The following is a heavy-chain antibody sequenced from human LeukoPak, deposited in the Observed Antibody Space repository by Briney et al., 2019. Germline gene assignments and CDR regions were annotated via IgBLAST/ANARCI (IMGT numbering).Heavy chain of an antibody. D-gene: IGHD3-16*01. V-gene: IGHV4-30-4*01. Sequence: SETLSLTCTVSGGSISSGDYYWSWVRQPPGKGLEWIGYIHYSGITYYNASLKSRVTVSVDTSKNQFSLNLNSVTAADTALYYCARGRSYEYGDYDYWGQGTLVTVSS. J-gene: IGHJ4*02. CDR1: GGSISSGDYY. CDR3: ARGRSYEYGDYDY. CDR2: IHYSGIT.